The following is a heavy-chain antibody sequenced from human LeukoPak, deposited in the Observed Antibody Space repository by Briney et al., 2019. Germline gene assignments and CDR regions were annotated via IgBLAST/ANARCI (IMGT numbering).Heavy chain of an antibody. V-gene: IGHV4-34*01. CDR3: ARILWFGGVGSWFDP. CDR2: INHSGST. D-gene: IGHD3-10*01. Sequence: KPSETLSLTCAVYGGSFSGYYWSWIRQPPGKGLEWIGEINHSGSTNYNPSLKSRVTISVDTSKNQFSLKLSSVTAADTAVYYCARILWFGGVGSWFDPWGQGTLATVSS. CDR1: GGSFSGYY. J-gene: IGHJ5*02.